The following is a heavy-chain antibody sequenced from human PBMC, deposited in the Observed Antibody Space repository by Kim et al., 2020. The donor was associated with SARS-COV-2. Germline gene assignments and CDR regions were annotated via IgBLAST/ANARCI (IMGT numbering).Heavy chain of an antibody. CDR2: ISSSGSTI. J-gene: IGHJ6*02. V-gene: IGHV3-48*03. Sequence: GGSLRLSCAASGFTFSSYEMNWVRQAPGKGLEWVSYISSSGSTIYYADSVKGRFTISRDNAKNSLYLQMNSLRAEDTAVYYCASTEDTMIVVGRYGMDVWGQGTTVTVSS. CDR3: ASTEDTMIVVGRYGMDV. CDR1: GFTFSSYE. D-gene: IGHD3-22*01.